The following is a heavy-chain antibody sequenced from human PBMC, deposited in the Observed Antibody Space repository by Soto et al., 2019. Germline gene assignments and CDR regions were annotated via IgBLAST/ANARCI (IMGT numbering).Heavy chain of an antibody. Sequence: SVKVSCKASGGTFSSYAISWLRQAPGQGLEWMGGIIPIFGTANYAQKFQGRVTITADESTSTADMELSSLRTEDTAVYHCARDDWFDPLGQGTLVTVSS. V-gene: IGHV1-69*13. CDR1: GGTFSSYA. CDR3: ARDDWFDP. J-gene: IGHJ5*02. CDR2: IIPIFGTA.